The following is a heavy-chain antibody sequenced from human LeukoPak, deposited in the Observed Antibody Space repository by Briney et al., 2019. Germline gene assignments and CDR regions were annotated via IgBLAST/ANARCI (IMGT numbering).Heavy chain of an antibody. CDR2: IDYSGST. CDR1: GGSISSDY. Sequence: PSETLSLTCIVSGGSISSDYWSWIRQPPGKGLEWIGYIDYSGSTNYKPSLKSRVTMSVDKSKNQFSLKLSSVTAADTAVYYCASKSYSGSYTFDYWGQGTLVTVSS. V-gene: IGHV4-59*12. D-gene: IGHD1-26*01. CDR3: ASKSYSGSYTFDY. J-gene: IGHJ4*02.